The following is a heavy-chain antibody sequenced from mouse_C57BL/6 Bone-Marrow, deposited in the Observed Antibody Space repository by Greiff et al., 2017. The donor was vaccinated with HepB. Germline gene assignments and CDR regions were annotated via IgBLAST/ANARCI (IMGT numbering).Heavy chain of an antibody. J-gene: IGHJ4*01. CDR2: IWSGGST. Sequence: VMLVESGPGLVQPSQSLSITCTVSGFSLTSYGVHWVRQSPGKGLEWLGVIWSGGSTDYNAAFISRLSISKDNSKSQVFFKMNSLQADDTAIYYCARYYELYYYAMDYWGQGTSVTVSS. CDR1: GFSLTSYG. D-gene: IGHD1-1*01. V-gene: IGHV2-2*01. CDR3: ARYYELYYYAMDY.